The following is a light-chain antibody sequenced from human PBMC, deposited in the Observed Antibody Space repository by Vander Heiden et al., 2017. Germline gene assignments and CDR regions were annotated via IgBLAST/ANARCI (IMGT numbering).Light chain of an antibody. CDR3: SSYANNGDVV. CDR2: EVS. Sequence: QSALPQPASVSGSPGQSITISCIGTSSDVGGYNYVSWYQQHPGKAPKLMIYEVSNRHSGVSNRFSGSKSGNTASLTISGLQAEDESDYYCSSYANNGDVVFGGGTKVTVL. CDR1: SSDVGGYNY. V-gene: IGLV2-14*01. J-gene: IGLJ2*01.